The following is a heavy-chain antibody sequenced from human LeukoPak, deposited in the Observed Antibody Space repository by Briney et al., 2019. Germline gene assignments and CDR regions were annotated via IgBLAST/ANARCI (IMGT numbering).Heavy chain of an antibody. CDR2: INAGNGNT. D-gene: IGHD3-22*01. CDR3: ARSPQNYYDSSGYFDY. J-gene: IGHJ4*02. V-gene: IGHV1-3*03. Sequence: ASVNVSCKASGYTFTSYAMHWVRQAPGQRLEWMGWINAGNGNTKYSQEFQGRVTITRDTPASTAYMELSSLRSEDMAVYYCARSPQNYYDSSGYFDYWGQGTLVTVSS. CDR1: GYTFTSYA.